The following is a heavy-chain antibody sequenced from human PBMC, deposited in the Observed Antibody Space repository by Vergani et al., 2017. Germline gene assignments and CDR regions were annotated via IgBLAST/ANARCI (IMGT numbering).Heavy chain of an antibody. CDR2: IDHTGRP. V-gene: IGHV4-34*01. J-gene: IGHJ6*03. CDR3: ARVNTETNGHLYYYYYMDV. Sequence: QVQLQQWGGGLLKPSETLSLTCVVNGGSFTSYHWTWIRQSPGEGLEWVGDIDHTGRPDYNPSLKSRLTMSVDKSRNQFSLTLNSVTATDTAIYFCARVNTETNGHLYYYYYMDVWGQGTAVP. CDR1: GGSFTSYH. D-gene: IGHD4-11*01.